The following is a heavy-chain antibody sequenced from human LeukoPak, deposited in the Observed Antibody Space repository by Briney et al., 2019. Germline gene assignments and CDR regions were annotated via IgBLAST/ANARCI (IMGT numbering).Heavy chain of an antibody. CDR1: GFTFSSYA. V-gene: IGHV3-9*01. J-gene: IGHJ4*02. CDR3: AKGGSSGWTYFDY. D-gene: IGHD6-19*01. Sequence: GRSLRLSCAASGFTFSSYAMHWVRQAPGKGLEWVSGISWNSGSIGYADSVKGRFTISRDNAKNSLYLQMNSLRAEDTALYYCAKGGSSGWTYFDYWGQGTLVTVSS. CDR2: ISWNSGSI.